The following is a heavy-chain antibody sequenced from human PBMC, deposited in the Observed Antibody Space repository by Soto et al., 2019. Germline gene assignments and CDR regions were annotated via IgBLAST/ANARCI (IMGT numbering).Heavy chain of an antibody. CDR2: IYYSGST. V-gene: IGHV4-39*07. Sequence: SETLSLTCTVSGGSISSRDYYWGWIRQSPGKGLEWIGSIYYSGSTYYNPSLKSRVTISVDTSKNQFSLKLSSVTAADTAVYYCARTMVRGVITTPLDYWGQGTLVTVSS. D-gene: IGHD3-10*01. CDR1: GGSISSRDYY. J-gene: IGHJ4*02. CDR3: ARTMVRGVITTPLDY.